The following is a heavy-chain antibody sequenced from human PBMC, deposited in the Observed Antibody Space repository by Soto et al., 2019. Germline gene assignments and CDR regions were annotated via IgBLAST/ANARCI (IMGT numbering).Heavy chain of an antibody. CDR3: ARALPDRVVVVAAFDY. CDR2: ISSSSSYI. V-gene: IGHV3-21*01. CDR1: GFTFTSYS. D-gene: IGHD2-15*01. J-gene: IGHJ4*02. Sequence: GGSLRLSCAASGFTFTSYSMNWVSQAPWKGLEWVSSISSSSSYIYYADSVKGRFTLSRDNAKHSLYLQMNRLRAGVMSVFYCARALPDRVVVVAAFDYWGQGTLVTVS.